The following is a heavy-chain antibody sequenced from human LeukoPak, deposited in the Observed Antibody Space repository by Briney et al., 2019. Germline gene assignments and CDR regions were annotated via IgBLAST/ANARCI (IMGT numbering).Heavy chain of an antibody. CDR3: ARDYWNFDY. CDR2: ISSSSSTI. D-gene: IGHD1-1*01. CDR1: GFTFSSYW. V-gene: IGHV3-48*01. Sequence: GGSLRLSCAASGFTFSSYWMSWVRQAPGKGLEWVSYISSSSSTIYHADSVKGRFTISRDNAKNSMYLQMNSLRAEDTAVYYCARDYWNFDYWGQGTLVTVSS. J-gene: IGHJ4*02.